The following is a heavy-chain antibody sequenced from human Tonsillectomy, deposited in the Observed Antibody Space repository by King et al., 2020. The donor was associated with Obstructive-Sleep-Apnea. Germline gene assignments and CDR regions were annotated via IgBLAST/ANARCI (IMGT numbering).Heavy chain of an antibody. V-gene: IGHV4-34*01. CDR2: INLSGSA. CDR1: GGSFSGYY. Sequence: VQLQQWGAGLLKPSETLSLTCAVYGGSFSGYYWSWIRQPPGKGLEWIGEINLSGSANYNPSLKSRVTISVDTSKNQFSLKLSSVTAADTAVYYCARQAGGYWGQGTLVTVSS. CDR3: ARQAGGY. J-gene: IGHJ4*02.